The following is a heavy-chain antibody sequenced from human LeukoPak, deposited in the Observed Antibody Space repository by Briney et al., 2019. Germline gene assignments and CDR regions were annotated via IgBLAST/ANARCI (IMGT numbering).Heavy chain of an antibody. CDR1: GGSTSSGNYY. CDR2: ISSSGNT. J-gene: IGHJ4*02. CDR3: ARLGAGPTYYDFWSGYSSFYFDY. D-gene: IGHD3-3*01. Sequence: SETLSLTCTVSGGSTSSGNYYWGWIRQPPGKGLDWIGGISSSGNTYYNPSLKSRITISIDTSKNHFSLKLSSVSAADTAVYYCARLGAGPTYYDFWSGYSSFYFDYWGQGTLVTVSS. V-gene: IGHV4-39*02.